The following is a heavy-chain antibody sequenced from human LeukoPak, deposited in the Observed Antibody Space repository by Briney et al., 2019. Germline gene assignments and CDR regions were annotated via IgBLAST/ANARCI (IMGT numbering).Heavy chain of an antibody. CDR3: ARQKSGVAVAGPGDH. CDR2: IKDDGSAN. D-gene: IGHD6-19*01. V-gene: IGHV3-7*01. J-gene: IGHJ4*02. CDR1: GFAFSTYW. Sequence: GGSLRLSCAASGFAFSTYWMKWVRQAPGKGLEWVASIKDDGSANYYVDSVKGRFTISRDNAKNSLYLRMNSLRVEDTAVYYCARQKSGVAVAGPGDHWGQGTLGTVSS.